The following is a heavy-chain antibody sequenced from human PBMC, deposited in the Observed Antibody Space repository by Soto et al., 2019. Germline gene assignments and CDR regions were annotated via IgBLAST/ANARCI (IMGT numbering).Heavy chain of an antibody. V-gene: IGHV3-23*01. CDR3: AIYYYGDYTTLGAPV. CDR2: ISGSGGST. CDR1: GFTFSSYA. D-gene: IGHD4-17*01. Sequence: GSLRLSCAASGFTFSSYAMSWVRQAPGKGLEWVSAISGSGGSTYYADSVKGRFTISRDNSKNTLYLQMNSLRAEDTAVYYCAIYYYGDYTTLGAPVWGKGSLVPVSS. J-gene: IGHJ4*02.